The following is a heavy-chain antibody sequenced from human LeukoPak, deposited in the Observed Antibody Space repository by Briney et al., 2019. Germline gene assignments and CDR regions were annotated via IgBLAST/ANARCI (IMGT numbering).Heavy chain of an antibody. CDR1: RYTFTSYY. D-gene: IGHD3-10*01. J-gene: IGHJ4*02. CDR2: INPSGGST. V-gene: IGHV1-46*01. Sequence: GASVNVSCKASRYTFTSYYMHWVRQAPGQGLEWMGIINPSGGSTSYAQKFQGRVTMTRDTSTSTVYMELSSLRSEDTAVYYCARGGRIAMVRGVYASPDYWGQGTLVTVSS. CDR3: ARGGRIAMVRGVYASPDY.